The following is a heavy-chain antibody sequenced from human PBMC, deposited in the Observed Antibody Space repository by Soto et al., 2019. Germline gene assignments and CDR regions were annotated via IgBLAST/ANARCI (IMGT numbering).Heavy chain of an antibody. CDR1: GFTFSSYG. Sequence: GGSLRLSCAASGFTFSSYGMHWVRQAPGKGLERVAVIWYDGSNKYYADSVEGRFTISRDNSKNTLYLQMNSLRAEDTVVYFCAIAPKRYSSSWESNPYYYYYMDVWGKGTTVTVSS. V-gene: IGHV3-33*01. J-gene: IGHJ6*03. CDR3: AIAPKRYSSSWESNPYYYYYMDV. CDR2: IWYDGSNK. D-gene: IGHD6-13*01.